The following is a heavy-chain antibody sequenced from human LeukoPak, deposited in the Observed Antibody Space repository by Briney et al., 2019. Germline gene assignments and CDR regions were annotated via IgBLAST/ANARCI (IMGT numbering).Heavy chain of an antibody. Sequence: GASVKVSCKASGYTFTSYDINWVRQAPGQGLEWMGMINPSGGGTSYAQKFQGRVTMTRDTSTRTVYTEVSSLKPEDTAVYYCARQGAYSSAIGMGYWGQGTLVTVSS. CDR2: INPSGGGT. J-gene: IGHJ4*02. CDR3: ARQGAYSSAIGMGY. V-gene: IGHV1-46*01. D-gene: IGHD6-19*01. CDR1: GYTFTSYD.